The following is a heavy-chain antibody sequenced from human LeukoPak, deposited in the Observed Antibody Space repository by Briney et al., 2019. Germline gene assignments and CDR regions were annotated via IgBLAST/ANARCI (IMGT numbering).Heavy chain of an antibody. CDR2: IYYSGST. CDR3: ARHSRGPAAGPAFDY. J-gene: IGHJ4*02. D-gene: IGHD6-13*01. CDR1: GGSISSSTYC. V-gene: IGHV4-39*01. Sequence: SETLSLTCTVSGGSISSSTYCWGWIRQPSGKGLEWIGSIYYSGSTYYNPSLKGRVMISVDTSKNQFSLSSVTAADTAVYYCARHSRGPAAGPAFDYWGQGTLVTVSS.